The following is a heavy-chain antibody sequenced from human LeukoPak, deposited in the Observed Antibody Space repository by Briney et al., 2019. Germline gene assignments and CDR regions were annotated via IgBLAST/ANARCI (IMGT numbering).Heavy chain of an antibody. CDR2: IYHSGST. Sequence: SETLSLTCAVSGGSISSSNWWSWVRQPPGKGLEWIGEIYHSGSTNYNPSLKSRVTISVDKSKNQFSLKLSSVAAADTAVYFCARGPYSYDSSGAFDIWGQGTMVTVSS. CDR1: GGSISSSNW. CDR3: ARGPYSYDSSGAFDI. V-gene: IGHV4-4*02. D-gene: IGHD3-22*01. J-gene: IGHJ3*02.